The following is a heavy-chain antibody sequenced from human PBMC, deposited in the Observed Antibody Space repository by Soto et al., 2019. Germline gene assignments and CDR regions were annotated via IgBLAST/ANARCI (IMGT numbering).Heavy chain of an antibody. Sequence: PGKGLEWVATISATGGSTYYADSVKGRFTISRDNSKNTLYLQMNGLRVEDTAVYYCAKDRLAGNFDYWGQGTQVTVSS. V-gene: IGHV3-23*01. CDR2: ISATGGST. CDR3: AKDRLAGNFDY. J-gene: IGHJ4*02.